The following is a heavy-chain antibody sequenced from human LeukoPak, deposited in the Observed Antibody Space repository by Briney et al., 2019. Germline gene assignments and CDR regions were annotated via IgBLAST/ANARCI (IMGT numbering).Heavy chain of an antibody. V-gene: IGHV3-9*03. D-gene: IGHD5-18*01. CDR2: ISWNSGSI. CDR3: AKDEGRYSYGFLDAFDI. J-gene: IGHJ3*02. CDR1: GFTLDDYA. Sequence: GRSLRLSCAASGFTLDDYAMHWVRQAPGKGLEWVSGISWNSGSIGYADSVKGRFTISRDNAKNSLYLQMNSLRAEDMALYYCAKDEGRYSYGFLDAFDIWGQGTMVTVSS.